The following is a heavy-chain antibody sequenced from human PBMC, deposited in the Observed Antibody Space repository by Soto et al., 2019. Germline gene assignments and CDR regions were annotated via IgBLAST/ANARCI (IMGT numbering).Heavy chain of an antibody. J-gene: IGHJ5*02. V-gene: IGHV4-59*08. D-gene: IGHD6-13*01. CDR2: IYYSGST. Sequence: SETLSLTCTVSGGSISSYYWSWIRQPPGKGLEWIGYIYYSGSTNYNPSLKSRVTISVDTSKNQFSLKLSSVTAADTAVYYCARERYSSSFDWFDPWGQGTLVTVSS. CDR3: ARERYSSSFDWFDP. CDR1: GGSISSYY.